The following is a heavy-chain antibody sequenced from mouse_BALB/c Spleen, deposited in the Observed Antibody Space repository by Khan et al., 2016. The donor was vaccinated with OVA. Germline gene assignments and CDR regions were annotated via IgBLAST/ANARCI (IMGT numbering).Heavy chain of an antibody. CDR2: ISSGGTYT. CDR1: GFIFSSYG. J-gene: IGHJ4*01. Sequence: EVELVESGGDLVKPGGSLKLSCAASGFIFSSYGMSWVRQTPDKRLEWVATISSGGTYTYYPDSVKGRFTISGDNAKNTLSLQMSSQKSEDTAMYYCTRCITTTTVDYYAMDYWGQGTSVTVSS. D-gene: IGHD1-2*01. V-gene: IGHV5-6*01. CDR3: TRCITTTTVDYYAMDY.